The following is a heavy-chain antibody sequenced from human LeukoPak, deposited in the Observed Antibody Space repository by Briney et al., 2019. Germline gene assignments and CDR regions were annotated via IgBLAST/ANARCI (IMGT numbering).Heavy chain of an antibody. CDR2: IYPGDSDT. CDR1: GYDLTTSW. V-gene: IGHV5-51*01. Sequence: GESLKISCKASGYDLTTSWIGWVRQMPGKGLEWMGIIYPGDSDTRYSPSFQGQVTISADKSINTAYLQWSSLRASDTAMYYCAKPGHQWGRVDVWGKGTTVTVSS. J-gene: IGHJ6*04. CDR3: AKPGHQWGRVDV. D-gene: IGHD1-26*01.